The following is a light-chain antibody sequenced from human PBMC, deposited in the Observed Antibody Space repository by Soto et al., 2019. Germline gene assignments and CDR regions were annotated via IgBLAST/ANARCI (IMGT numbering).Light chain of an antibody. J-gene: IGKJ2*01. CDR3: QQYHSSYT. CDR1: QSISGW. Sequence: DIQMTQSPSTLSASVGDRVTITCRASQSISGWLAWYQQKPGKAPRLLIYKASSLQSGVPSRFSGSGSGTEFTLTISRLQPDYFATYYCQQYHSSYTFGPGTRLEVK. V-gene: IGKV1-5*03. CDR2: KAS.